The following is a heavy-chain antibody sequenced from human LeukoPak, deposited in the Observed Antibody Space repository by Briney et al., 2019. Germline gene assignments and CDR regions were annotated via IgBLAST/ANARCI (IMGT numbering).Heavy chain of an antibody. CDR3: AKGRSYPDY. V-gene: IGHV3-23*01. D-gene: IGHD3-16*02. Sequence: GGSLRLSCAASGFTFSNYAMSWVRQAPGKGLEWVSAISGSGGSTYYAESVKGRFTISRDNSKNTLYLQMNSLRAEDTAIYFCAKGRSYPDYWGLGTLVTVSS. J-gene: IGHJ4*02. CDR1: GFTFSNYA. CDR2: ISGSGGST.